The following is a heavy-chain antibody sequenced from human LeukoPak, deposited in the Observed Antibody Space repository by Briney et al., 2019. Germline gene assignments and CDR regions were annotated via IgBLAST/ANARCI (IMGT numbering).Heavy chain of an antibody. D-gene: IGHD6-25*01. J-gene: IGHJ4*02. CDR2: ISYDGSNK. Sequence: PGGSLRLSCAASGFTFSSYAMHWVRQAPGKGLEWVAVISYDGSNKYYADSVKGRFTISRDNSKNTLYLQMNSLRAEDTAVYYCARDQGAAYWGQGTLVTVSS. CDR1: GFTFSSYA. CDR3: ARDQGAAY. V-gene: IGHV3-30-3*01.